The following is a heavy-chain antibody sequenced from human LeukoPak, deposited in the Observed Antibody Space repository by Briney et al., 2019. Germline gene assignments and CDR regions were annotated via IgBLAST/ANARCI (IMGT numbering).Heavy chain of an antibody. Sequence: PSETLSLTCTVSGDSISNSGYYWDWIRQCPGKGLEWIGSINHSGTTYYEPSLKSRVTISVDASKNQFSLKLSSVTAADTTIYYCARKKLVARGYFAFWGRGIPVTVSS. D-gene: IGHD6-13*01. CDR1: GDSISNSGYY. V-gene: IGHV4-39*01. J-gene: IGHJ4*02. CDR2: INHSGTT. CDR3: ARKKLVARGYFAF.